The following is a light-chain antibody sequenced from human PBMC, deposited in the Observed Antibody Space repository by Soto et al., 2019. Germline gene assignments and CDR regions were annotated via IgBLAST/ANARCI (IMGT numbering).Light chain of an antibody. J-gene: IGKJ5*01. CDR1: QDIRKY. CDR3: QQYYYFPLLT. Sequence: DIQMTQSPSSLSASVGDRVTITCQASQDIRKYLNWFQQKPGKAPKLLIYDASNLETGVPSRFSGGGSGTDFTSAISSLQPEDIVTSCYQQYYYFPLLTFGRGSRLVIK. V-gene: IGKV1-33*01. CDR2: DAS.